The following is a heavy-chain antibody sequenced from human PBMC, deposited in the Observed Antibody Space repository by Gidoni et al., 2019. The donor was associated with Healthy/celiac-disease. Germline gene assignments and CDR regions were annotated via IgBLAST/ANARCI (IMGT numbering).Heavy chain of an antibody. D-gene: IGHD2-21*02. V-gene: IGHV1-69*04. CDR1: GGTFSSYA. CDR2: IIPILGIA. J-gene: IGHJ4*02. CDR3: ARDLWGMVTAHHKFDY. Sequence: QVQLVQSGAEVKKPGSSVKVSCKASGGTFSSYAISWVRQAPGQGLEWMGRIIPILGIANYAQKFQGRVTITADKSTSTAYMELSSLRSEDTAVYYCARDLWGMVTAHHKFDYWGQGTLVTVSS.